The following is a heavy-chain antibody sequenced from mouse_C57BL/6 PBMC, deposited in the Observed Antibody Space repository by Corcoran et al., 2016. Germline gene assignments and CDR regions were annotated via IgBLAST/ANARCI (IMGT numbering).Heavy chain of an antibody. Sequence: QIQLVQSGPELKKPGETVKISCKASGYTFTTYGMSWVKQAPGKGLKWMGWINTYSGVPTYADDFKGRFAFSLETSASTAYLQINNLKNEDTATYFCARSPQLGHVAYWGQGTLVTVSA. D-gene: IGHD4-1*02. J-gene: IGHJ3*01. V-gene: IGHV9-3*01. CDR1: GYTFTTYG. CDR3: ARSPQLGHVAY. CDR2: INTYSGVP.